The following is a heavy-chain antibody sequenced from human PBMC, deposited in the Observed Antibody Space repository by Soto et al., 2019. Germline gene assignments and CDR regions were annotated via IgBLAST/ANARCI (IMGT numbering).Heavy chain of an antibody. D-gene: IGHD3-3*01. V-gene: IGHV3-7*01. J-gene: IGHJ3*02. Sequence: EVQLVESGGGLVQPGGSLRLSCAASGFTFSSYWMSWVRQAPGKGLEWVANIKQDGSEKYYVDSMKGRFTISRDNAKNSLYLQMNSLRAEDTAVYYCARENDFWSGYFGPVGAFDIWGQGTMVTVSS. CDR2: IKQDGSEK. CDR1: GFTFSSYW. CDR3: ARENDFWSGYFGPVGAFDI.